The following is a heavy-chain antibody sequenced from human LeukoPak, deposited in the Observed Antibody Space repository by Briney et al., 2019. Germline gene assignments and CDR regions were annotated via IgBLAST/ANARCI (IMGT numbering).Heavy chain of an antibody. V-gene: IGHV3-30*02. J-gene: IGHJ4*02. Sequence: TGGSLRLSCAASGFIFSNYAMQWVRQAPGMGLEWVAFIRYDGGNTYYADSVKGRFAISRDNAKNTVYLQMNSLRDEDTAVYYCVRDQTVFTILDYWGQGTLVTVSS. D-gene: IGHD4-17*01. CDR1: GFIFSNYA. CDR3: VRDQTVFTILDY. CDR2: IRYDGGNT.